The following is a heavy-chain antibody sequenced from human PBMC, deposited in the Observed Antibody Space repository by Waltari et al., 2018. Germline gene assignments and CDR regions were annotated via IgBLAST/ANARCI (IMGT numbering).Heavy chain of an antibody. CDR1: GFTFSSYA. V-gene: IGHV3-23*01. J-gene: IGHJ3*01. CDR3: AKGRRSGSYYNTDY. CDR2: ISGSGGST. D-gene: IGHD3-10*01. Sequence: EVQLLESGGGLVQPGGSLRLSCAASGFTFSSYAMRLVRPAPGKGLEWVSAISGSGGSTYYADSVKGRFTISRDNSKNTLYLQMNSLRAEDTAVYYCAKGRRSGSYYNTDYWGQGTMVTVSS.